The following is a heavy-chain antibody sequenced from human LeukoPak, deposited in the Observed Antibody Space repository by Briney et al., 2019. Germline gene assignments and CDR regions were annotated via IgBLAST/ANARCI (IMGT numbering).Heavy chain of an antibody. Sequence: PSETLSLTCTMSGGSMINYYGGWIRQTPGKGLEWLGYIYYSGVTDYNTSLKSRVTISIDTSKSQFSLNLNSVTAADTAVYYGARLGSQLWRYFDCWGQGTLVTVSS. D-gene: IGHD5-18*01. J-gene: IGHJ4*02. CDR3: ARLGSQLWRYFDC. CDR2: IYYSGVT. V-gene: IGHV4-59*01. CDR1: GGSMINYY.